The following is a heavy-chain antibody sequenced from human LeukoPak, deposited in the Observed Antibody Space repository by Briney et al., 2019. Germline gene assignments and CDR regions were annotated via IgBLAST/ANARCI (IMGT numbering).Heavy chain of an antibody. CDR1: GGTFSSYA. Sequence: GASVKVSCKASGGTFSSYAISWVRQAPGQGLEWMGGIIPISGTANYAQKFQGRVTITADESTSTAYMELSRLRSEDTAVYDCARESNYYDSSVYYYGYGGQEPLVTVSS. D-gene: IGHD3-22*01. J-gene: IGHJ4*02. V-gene: IGHV1-69*01. CDR2: IIPISGTA. CDR3: ARESNYYDSSVYYYGY.